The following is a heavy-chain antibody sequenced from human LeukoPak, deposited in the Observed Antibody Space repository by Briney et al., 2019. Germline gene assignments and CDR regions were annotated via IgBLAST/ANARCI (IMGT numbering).Heavy chain of an antibody. CDR2: IYYSGST. CDR1: GGSISSYY. D-gene: IGHD5/OR15-5a*01. V-gene: IGHV4-59*08. J-gene: IGHJ4*02. Sequence: SETLSLTCTVSGGSISSYYWSWIRQPPGKGLEWIGYIYYSGSTNYNPSLKSRVTISVDTSKNQFSLRLTSVTAADTAVYFCATLVSTRYYFDYWGQGTLVTVSS. CDR3: ATLVSTRYYFDY.